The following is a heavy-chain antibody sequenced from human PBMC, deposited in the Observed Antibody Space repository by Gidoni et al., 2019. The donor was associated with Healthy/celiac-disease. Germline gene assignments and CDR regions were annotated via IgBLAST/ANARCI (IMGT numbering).Heavy chain of an antibody. CDR3: AKDQEEGYYYYGMDV. Sequence: QVQLVESGGGVVQPGRSLRLSCAASGFTFSSYGMHWVRQAPGKGLEWVAVISYDGSNKYYADSVKGRFTISRDNSKNTLYLQMNSLRAEDTAVYYCAKDQEEGYYYYGMDVWGQGTTVTVSS. CDR1: GFTFSSYG. V-gene: IGHV3-30*18. CDR2: ISYDGSNK. J-gene: IGHJ6*02.